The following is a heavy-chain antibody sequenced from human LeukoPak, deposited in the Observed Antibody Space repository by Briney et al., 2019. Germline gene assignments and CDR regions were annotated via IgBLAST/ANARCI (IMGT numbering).Heavy chain of an antibody. CDR1: GYTFTSYD. V-gene: IGHV1-8*03. Sequence: ASVKVSCKASGYTFTSYDINWVRQATGQGLEWMGWMNPNSGNTGYAQKFQGRVTITRNTSISTAYMELRSLRSDDTAVYYCARDHSRYGMAYFDYWGQGTLVTVSS. CDR2: MNPNSGNT. CDR3: ARDHSRYGMAYFDY. D-gene: IGHD5-18*01. J-gene: IGHJ4*02.